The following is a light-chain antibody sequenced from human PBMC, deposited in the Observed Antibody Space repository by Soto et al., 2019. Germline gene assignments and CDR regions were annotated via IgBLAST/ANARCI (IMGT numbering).Light chain of an antibody. J-gene: IGLJ1*01. V-gene: IGLV2-8*01. Sequence: QSALTQPPSASGSLGQSLTISCTGTSSDIGAYIYVSWYQQHPGKAPNNIISEVSRRPSGVPERFSGSKSGNTASLTVSGLQADDEGHYYCSSYAGSNNFVFGTGTKVTVL. CDR1: SSDIGAYIY. CDR3: SSYAGSNNFV. CDR2: EVS.